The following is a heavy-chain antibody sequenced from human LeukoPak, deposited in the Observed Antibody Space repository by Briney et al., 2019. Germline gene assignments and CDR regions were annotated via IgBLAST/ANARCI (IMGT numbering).Heavy chain of an antibody. J-gene: IGHJ4*02. D-gene: IGHD4-17*01. CDR3: AKLSSGDYLASAFDY. CDR1: GFTFSSYG. CDR2: ISYDGSNK. V-gene: IGHV3-30*18. Sequence: GGSLRLSCAASGFTFSSYGMHWVRQAPGKGLEWVAVISYDGSNKYYADSVKGRFTISRDNSKSTLYLQMNSLRAEDTAVYYCAKLSSGDYLASAFDYWGQGTLVTVSS.